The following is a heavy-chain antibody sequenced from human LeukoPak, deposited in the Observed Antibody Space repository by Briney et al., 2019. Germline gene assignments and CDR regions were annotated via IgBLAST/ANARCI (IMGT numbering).Heavy chain of an antibody. CDR2: IWYDGSNK. J-gene: IGHJ4*02. CDR3: AKDHAFWSGNDY. Sequence: GRSLRLSCAASGFTFSSYGMNWVRQAPGKGLEWVAVIWYDGSNKYYADSVKGRFTISRDNSKNTLYLQMNSLRAEDTAVYYCAKDHAFWSGNDYWGQGTLVTVSS. V-gene: IGHV3-33*06. CDR1: GFTFSSYG. D-gene: IGHD3-3*01.